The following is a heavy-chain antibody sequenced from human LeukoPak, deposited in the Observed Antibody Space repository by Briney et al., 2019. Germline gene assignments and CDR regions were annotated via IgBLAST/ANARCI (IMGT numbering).Heavy chain of an antibody. CDR1: GFTFSNYN. Sequence: GGSLRFSCAASGFTFSNYNMNWVRQAPGKGLEWVSSISSSTSYKNYADSVKGRFTISRDNAKNSLYLQMNSLRAEDTAVYYCARGKTMVYCGGDCYRFDNWGQGTLVTVSS. J-gene: IGHJ4*02. D-gene: IGHD2-21*02. CDR2: ISSSTSYK. V-gene: IGHV3-21*01. CDR3: ARGKTMVYCGGDCYRFDN.